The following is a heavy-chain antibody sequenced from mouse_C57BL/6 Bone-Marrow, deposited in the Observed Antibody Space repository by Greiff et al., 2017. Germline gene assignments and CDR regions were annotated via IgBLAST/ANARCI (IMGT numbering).Heavy chain of an antibody. J-gene: IGHJ2*01. Sequence: VQLQQPGAELVRPGSSVKLSCKASGYTFTSYWMDWVKQRPGQGLEWIGNIYPSDSETHYNQKFKDKATLTVDKSSSTAYMQLSSLTSEDSAVYYCARPHYYGSSYDYWGQGTTLTVSS. CDR2: IYPSDSET. V-gene: IGHV1-61*01. CDR1: GYTFTSYW. CDR3: ARPHYYGSSYDY. D-gene: IGHD1-1*01.